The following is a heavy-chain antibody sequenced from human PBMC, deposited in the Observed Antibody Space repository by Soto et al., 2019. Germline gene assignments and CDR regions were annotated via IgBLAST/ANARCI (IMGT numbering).Heavy chain of an antibody. CDR3: ARILGYSLPDY. V-gene: IGHV1-3*05. J-gene: IGHJ4*02. CDR2: INAGNGNT. CDR1: GYTFTNYA. Sequence: QVQLVQSGAEEKKPGASVKVSCKASGYTFTNYAMHWVRQAPGQRLEWMGWINAGNGNTKYSQKFQGRVTITRDTSASTAYMELSSLRSEDTAVYYCARILGYSLPDYWGQGTLVTVSS. D-gene: IGHD2-15*01.